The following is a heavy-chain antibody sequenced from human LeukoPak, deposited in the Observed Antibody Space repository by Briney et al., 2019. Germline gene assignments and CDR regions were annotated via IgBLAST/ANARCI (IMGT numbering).Heavy chain of an antibody. V-gene: IGHV3-23*01. Sequence: GGSLGLSCAASGFTFSSYAMSWVRQAPGKGLEWVSAISGSGGSTYYADSVKGRFTISRDNSKNTLYLQMNSLRAEDTAVYYCAKDLNRVLRFLEWLVMDVWGKGTTVTVSS. D-gene: IGHD3-3*01. CDR1: GFTFSSYA. CDR3: AKDLNRVLRFLEWLVMDV. CDR2: ISGSGGST. J-gene: IGHJ6*04.